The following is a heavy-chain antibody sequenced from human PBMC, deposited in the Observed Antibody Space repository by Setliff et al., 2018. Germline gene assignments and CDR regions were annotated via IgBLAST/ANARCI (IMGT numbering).Heavy chain of an antibody. J-gene: IGHJ3*02. D-gene: IGHD3-3*01. CDR2: MNPNSGKT. V-gene: IGHV1-8*02. CDR1: GYPFISYD. CDR3: ARDRFYNSWSGTSITAPHDAFDI. Sequence: ASVKVSCKASGYPFISYDINWVRQAPGQGLEWMGWMNPNSGKTGYAQKFQGRVTMTRDTSTSTVYMEVSSLRSEDTAVYFCARDRFYNSWSGTSITAPHDAFDIWGQGTTVTVSS.